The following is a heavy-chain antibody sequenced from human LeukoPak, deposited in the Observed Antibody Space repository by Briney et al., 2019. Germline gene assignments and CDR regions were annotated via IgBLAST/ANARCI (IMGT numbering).Heavy chain of an antibody. CDR1: GGTFSSYA. CDR2: IIPIFGTA. J-gene: IGHJ3*02. V-gene: IGHV1-69*05. D-gene: IGHD3-10*01. Sequence: GSPVKVSCKASGGTFSSYAISWVRQAPGQGLEWMGGIIPIFGTANYAQRFQGRVTITTDESTSTAYMELSSLRSEDTAVYYCARVTMVRGVILHDAFDIWGQGTMVTVSS. CDR3: ARVTMVRGVILHDAFDI.